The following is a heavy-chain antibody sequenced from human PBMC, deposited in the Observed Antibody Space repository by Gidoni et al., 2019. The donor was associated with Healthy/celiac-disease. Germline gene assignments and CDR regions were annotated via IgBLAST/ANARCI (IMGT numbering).Heavy chain of an antibody. D-gene: IGHD5-12*01. J-gene: IGHJ4*02. Sequence: GSTYYADSVKGRFTISRDNSKNTLYLKMNSLRAEDTAVYYCAKPVAIKEVRWLHRYYFDYWGQGTLVTVSS. V-gene: IGHV3-23*01. CDR3: AKPVAIKEVRWLHRYYFDY. CDR2: GST.